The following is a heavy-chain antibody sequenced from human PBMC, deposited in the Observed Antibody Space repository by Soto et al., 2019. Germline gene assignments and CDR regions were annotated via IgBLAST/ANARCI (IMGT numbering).Heavy chain of an antibody. CDR3: ARDFVLGAPDYLDY. CDR1: GGSISSNNW. Sequence: PSETLSLTCAVSGGSISSNNWWSWVRQPPGKGLEWIGEIYHSGNTNYNPSLKSRVTISVDNSKSTLYLDMNSLRGDDTAVYYCARDFVLGAPDYLDYWGQGTLVTVSS. V-gene: IGHV4-4*02. J-gene: IGHJ4*02. D-gene: IGHD1-26*01. CDR2: IYHSGNT.